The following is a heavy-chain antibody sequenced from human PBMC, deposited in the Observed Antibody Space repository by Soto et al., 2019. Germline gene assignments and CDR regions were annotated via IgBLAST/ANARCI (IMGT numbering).Heavy chain of an antibody. V-gene: IGHV3-53*01. J-gene: IGHJ5*02. CDR1: GFTVSSKY. D-gene: IGHD1-7*01. Sequence: PGGSLRLSCAASGFTVSSKYMNWVRQAPGKGLEWVSIICSAGLTYYADSVRGRFTISRDISKNILFLQIKNLRAEDSAIYYCATELPPDXWGQGTLVTVSX. CDR2: ICSAGLT. CDR3: ATELPPDX.